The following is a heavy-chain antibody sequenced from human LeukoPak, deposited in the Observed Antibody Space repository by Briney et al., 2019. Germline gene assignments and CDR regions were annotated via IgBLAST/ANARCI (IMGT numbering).Heavy chain of an antibody. J-gene: IGHJ4*02. CDR1: GYTFTGYF. V-gene: IGHV1-2*02. Sequence: GASVKVSCKASGYTFTGYFMHWVRQAPGQGLEWMGWINPNSGGTNYAQKFQGRVTMTRDTSISTAYMELSRLRSDDTAVYYCASSIVYCSSTSCYFNWGPGTLVTVSS. CDR3: ASSIVYCSSTSCYFN. CDR2: INPNSGGT. D-gene: IGHD2-2*01.